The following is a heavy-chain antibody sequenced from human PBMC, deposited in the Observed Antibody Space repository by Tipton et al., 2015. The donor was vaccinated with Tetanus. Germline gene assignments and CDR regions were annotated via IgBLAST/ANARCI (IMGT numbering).Heavy chain of an antibody. V-gene: IGHV4-59*08. CDR3: ARYYTVTDTGYYFDN. D-gene: IGHD6-19*01. CDR2: ISHTGST. CDR1: GGSFSGHF. J-gene: IGHJ4*02. Sequence: TLSLTCSVSGGSFSGHFWSWLRQPPGKGLEWIGYISHTGSTTYHPSLKSRVTISADTSKNQFSLKVSSVTAADTAIYYCARYYTVTDTGYYFDNWGQGALVTVSS.